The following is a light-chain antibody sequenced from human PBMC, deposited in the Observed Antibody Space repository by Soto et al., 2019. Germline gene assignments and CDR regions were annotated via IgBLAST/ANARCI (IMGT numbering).Light chain of an antibody. CDR2: GAS. CDR1: QSISTK. Sequence: IVMTQSPATLSVSPGERATLSCRASQSISTKLAWYQQKPGQAPRLLIYGASTRATGIPVRFSGSGSGTEFTLTITSLQFEDFAVYYCQQYHDWPLTVGGGTKV. V-gene: IGKV3-15*01. J-gene: IGKJ4*01. CDR3: QQYHDWPLT.